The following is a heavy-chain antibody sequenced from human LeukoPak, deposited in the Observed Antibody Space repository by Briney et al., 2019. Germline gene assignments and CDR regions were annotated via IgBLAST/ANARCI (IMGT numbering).Heavy chain of an antibody. CDR3: ARHNAGPGVLRYFDWLPMGFDY. CDR2: IYYSGST. CDR1: GGSINSSSYY. V-gene: IGHV4-39*01. J-gene: IGHJ4*02. D-gene: IGHD3-9*01. Sequence: PSETLSLTCTVSGGSINSSSYYWGWIRQPPGKGLEWIGRIYYSGSTYYNPSLKSRVTISVDTSKNQFSLKLSSVTAADTAVYYCARHNAGPGVLRYFDWLPMGFDYWGQGTLVTVSS.